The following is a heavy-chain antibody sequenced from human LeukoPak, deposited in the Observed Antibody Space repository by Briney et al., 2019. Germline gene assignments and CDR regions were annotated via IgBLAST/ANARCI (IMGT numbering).Heavy chain of an antibody. Sequence: TGGSLRLSCAASGFTFSSFSMNWVRQAPGKGLEWISYISTGPSTIYYADSVKGRFTISRDNAKNSLYLQMNSLRDEDTAVYYCVRDSYDSPGYFHGTSWGQGTLVTVSS. V-gene: IGHV3-48*02. D-gene: IGHD3-22*01. CDR2: ISTGPSTI. CDR1: GFTFSSFS. J-gene: IGHJ5*02. CDR3: VRDSYDSPGYFHGTS.